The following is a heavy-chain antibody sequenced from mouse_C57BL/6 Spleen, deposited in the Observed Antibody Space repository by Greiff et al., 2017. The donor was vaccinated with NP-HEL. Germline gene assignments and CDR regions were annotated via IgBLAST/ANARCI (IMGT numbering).Heavy chain of an antibody. CDR1: GYTFTSYW. D-gene: IGHD2-3*01. CDR2: IDPSDSET. CDR3: ARYDGSRDYAMDY. J-gene: IGHJ4*01. Sequence: QVQLQQPGAELVRPGSSVKLSCKASGYTFTSYWMHWVKQRPIQGLEWIGNIDPSDSETHYNQKFKDKATLTVDKSSSTAYMQLSSLTSEDSAVYYCARYDGSRDYAMDYWGQGTSVTVSS. V-gene: IGHV1-52*01.